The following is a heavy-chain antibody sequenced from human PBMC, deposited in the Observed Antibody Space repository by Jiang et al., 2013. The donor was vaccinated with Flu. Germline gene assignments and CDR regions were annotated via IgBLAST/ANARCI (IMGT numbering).Heavy chain of an antibody. CDR3: ATHGDSRSSQKYLDN. D-gene: IGHD6-6*01. Sequence: LLKPSETLSLTCAVYGGSFSGHYWSWIRQPPGKGLEWIGEINHSGSTNCITSLKSRVTISIDTSKNQFSLKLSSVTAADTAVYYCATHGDSRSSQKYLDNWGQGTLVTVSS. J-gene: IGHJ4*02. V-gene: IGHV4-34*01. CDR2: INHSGST. CDR1: GGSFSGHY.